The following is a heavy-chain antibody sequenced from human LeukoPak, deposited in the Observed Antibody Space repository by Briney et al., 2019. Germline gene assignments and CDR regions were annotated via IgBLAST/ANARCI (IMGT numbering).Heavy chain of an antibody. CDR1: GFAFSDYS. D-gene: IGHD1-1*01. J-gene: IGHJ4*02. V-gene: IGHV3-48*04. CDR2: VGIDSGNT. CDR3: ARVTGTSDY. Sequence: GGSLRLSCAASGFAFSDYSMNWVRQAPGKGLEWISYVGIDSGNTKYADSVKGRFTISGDSAKNSLYLQMNSLRAEDTAVYYCARVTGTSDYWGQGTLVTVSS.